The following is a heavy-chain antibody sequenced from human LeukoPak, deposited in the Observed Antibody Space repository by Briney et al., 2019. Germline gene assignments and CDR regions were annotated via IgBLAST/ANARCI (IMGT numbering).Heavy chain of an antibody. D-gene: IGHD6-13*01. CDR2: ISWNSGSI. CDR3: AKDLAGAGTKDGMDV. Sequence: GGSLRLSCAASGFTFDDYAMHWVRHAPGKGLEWVSGISWNSGSIGYADSVKGRFTISRVNPKNSLYLQMNSLRAEDTALYSCAKDLAGAGTKDGMDVWGQGTTVTVSS. V-gene: IGHV3-9*01. J-gene: IGHJ6*02. CDR1: GFTFDDYA.